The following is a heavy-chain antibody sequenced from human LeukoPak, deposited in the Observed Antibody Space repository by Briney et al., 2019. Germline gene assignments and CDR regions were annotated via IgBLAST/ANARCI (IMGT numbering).Heavy chain of an antibody. J-gene: IGHJ4*02. CDR3: ASRKLGNDY. D-gene: IGHD7-27*01. CDR2: IYHTGST. Sequence: SETLSLTCTISGGSVSDYYWSWIRQSPGKGLEWIGYIYHTGSTSYSPSLKSRVTISADTSQSQFSLKLSSVTAADTAVYYCASRKLGNDYWGQGTLVTVSS. V-gene: IGHV4-59*02. CDR1: GGSVSDYY.